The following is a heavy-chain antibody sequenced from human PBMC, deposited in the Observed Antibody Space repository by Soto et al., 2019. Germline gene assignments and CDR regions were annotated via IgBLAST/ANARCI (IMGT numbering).Heavy chain of an antibody. D-gene: IGHD3-10*01. Sequence: PSETLSLTCTVSGGSISSGDYYWSWIRQPPGKGLEWIGCIYYSGSTYYNPSLKSRVTISVDTSKNQFSLKLSSVTAADTAVYYCARLSIRDYYGMDVWGQGTTVTVSS. CDR3: ARLSIRDYYGMDV. J-gene: IGHJ6*02. CDR2: IYYSGST. V-gene: IGHV4-30-4*01. CDR1: GGSISSGDYY.